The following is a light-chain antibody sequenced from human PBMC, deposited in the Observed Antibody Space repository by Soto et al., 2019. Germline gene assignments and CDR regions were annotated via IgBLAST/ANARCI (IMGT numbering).Light chain of an antibody. J-gene: IGLJ1*01. Sequence: QSVLTQPPSVSGAPGQRVTISCTGSSSNIGSGYDVHWYQQLPGTAPKLLIYGNCNRPSGVPDRFSGSKSGTSASLAITGLQAEYEADDYCQSYDSSLSGYVFGTGTKVTVL. CDR1: SSNIGSGYD. CDR2: GNC. V-gene: IGLV1-40*01. CDR3: QSYDSSLSGYV.